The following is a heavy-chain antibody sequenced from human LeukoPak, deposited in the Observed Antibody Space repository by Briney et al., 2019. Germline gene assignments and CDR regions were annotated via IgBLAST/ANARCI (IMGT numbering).Heavy chain of an antibody. J-gene: IGHJ2*01. Sequence: PSETLSLTCGVYGGSFSDYYWSWIRQPPGKGLEWIGEISHSGSTKYDPSLESRVTISIDTSKKHISLNLRSVTAADTAMYYCARVYDYGWYFDLWGRGTLVTVSS. D-gene: IGHD4-17*01. V-gene: IGHV4-34*01. CDR1: GGSFSDYY. CDR3: ARVYDYGWYFDL. CDR2: ISHSGST.